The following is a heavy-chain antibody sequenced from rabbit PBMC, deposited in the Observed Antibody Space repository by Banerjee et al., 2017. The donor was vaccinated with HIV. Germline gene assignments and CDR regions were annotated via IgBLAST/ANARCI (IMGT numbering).Heavy chain of an antibody. V-gene: IGHV1S40*01. CDR1: GFSFSSSYY. Sequence: QSLEESGGGLVQPEGSLTLTCTASGFSFSSSYYLCWVRQAPGKGLEWIGCIYAGSVGTYYASWAKGRFTISKTSSTTVTLQMTSLTAADTATYFCARYDTGNSYYTFNLWGPGTLVTVS. J-gene: IGHJ4*01. D-gene: IGHD8-1*01. CDR2: IYAGSVGT. CDR3: ARYDTGNSYYTFNL.